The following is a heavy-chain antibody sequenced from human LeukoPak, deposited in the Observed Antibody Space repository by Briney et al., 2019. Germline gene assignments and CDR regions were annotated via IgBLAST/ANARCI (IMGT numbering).Heavy chain of an antibody. CDR2: ISSSSSTI. D-gene: IGHD2-15*01. V-gene: IGHV3-48*03. CDR1: GFTFSSYE. J-gene: IGHJ6*03. Sequence: PEGSLRLSCAASGFTFSSYEMNWVRQAPGKGLEWVSYISSSSSTIYYADSVKGRFTISRDNAKNSLYLQMNSLRAEDTAVYYCARGSTSPDCSGGSCYSGGWFYYYYMDVWGKGTTVTVSS. CDR3: ARGSTSPDCSGGSCYSGGWFYYYYMDV.